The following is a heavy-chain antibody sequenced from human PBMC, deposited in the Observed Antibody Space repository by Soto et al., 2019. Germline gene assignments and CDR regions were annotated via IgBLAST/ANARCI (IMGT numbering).Heavy chain of an antibody. V-gene: IGHV3-23*01. CDR2: VSRSGGST. CDR1: GFTFSNFA. CDR3: ASDLNCDTTTRFWGERFDS. J-gene: IGHJ5*01. Sequence: ESGGGLVQPGGSLRLSCAASGFTFSNFAMSWVRQAPGKGLEWVSAVSRSGGSTNYADSVKGRFAISRDNSKNTLYLQMDNLKGEDTAIYFCASDLNCDTTTRFWGERFDSWGQGTLVTVSS. D-gene: IGHD3-16*01.